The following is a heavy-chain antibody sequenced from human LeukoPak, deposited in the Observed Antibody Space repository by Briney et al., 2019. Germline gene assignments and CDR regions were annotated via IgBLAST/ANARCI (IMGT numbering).Heavy chain of an antibody. CDR1: GGTFSNYA. Sequence: ASVKVSCKASGGTFSNYAISWVRQAPGQGLEWMGGIIPIFGTANYAQKFQGRVTITADKSTSTAYMELSSLRSEDTAVYYCARGAQVVSRRHAAFDFWGQGTMVTVSS. J-gene: IGHJ3*01. D-gene: IGHD4-23*01. CDR2: IIPIFGTA. CDR3: ARGAQVVSRRHAAFDF. V-gene: IGHV1-69*06.